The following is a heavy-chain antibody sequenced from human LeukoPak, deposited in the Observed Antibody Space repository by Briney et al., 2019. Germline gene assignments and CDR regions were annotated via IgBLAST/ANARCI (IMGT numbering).Heavy chain of an antibody. Sequence: SETLSLTCTVSGGSISSHYWSWIRQPPGKGLEWIGYIYYSGSTNYNPSLKSRVTISVDTSKNQFSLKLSSVTAADTAVYYCARAAKIARYYYMDVWGKGTTVTVSS. CDR2: IYYSGST. J-gene: IGHJ6*03. CDR3: ARAAKIARYYYMDV. CDR1: GGSISSHY. D-gene: IGHD2/OR15-2a*01. V-gene: IGHV4-59*11.